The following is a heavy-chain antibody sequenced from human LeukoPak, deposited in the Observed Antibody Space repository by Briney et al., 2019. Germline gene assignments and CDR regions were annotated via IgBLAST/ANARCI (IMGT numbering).Heavy chain of an antibody. CDR3: AHTEPSSWLDY. CDR2: IYWNDHK. J-gene: IGHJ4*02. CDR1: GCSLSTRGGG. D-gene: IGHD6-13*01. Sequence: SGPTLVNPTQTLTLTCTFSGCSLSTRGGGVGWIRQPPGKALEWLSLIYWNDHKRYSPSLNSSLTIPNDTSKNQVVLTMTNMDPVDTATYYCAHTEPSSWLDYWGQGTLVTVSS. V-gene: IGHV2-5*01.